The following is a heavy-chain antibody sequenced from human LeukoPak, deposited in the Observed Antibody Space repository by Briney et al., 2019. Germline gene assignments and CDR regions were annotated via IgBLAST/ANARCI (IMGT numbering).Heavy chain of an antibody. J-gene: IGHJ4*02. CDR1: GFTFSDHY. D-gene: IGHD3-10*01. CDR3: ARYGSGTSYITNYFDY. CDR2: ISSDSRTI. Sequence: GGSLRLSCAASGFTFSDHYMSWISQAPGKGLEWVSYISSDSRTIYYADSVKGRFTISRDNAKNSLYLQMKSLRDEDTAVYYCARYGSGTSYITNYFDYWGQGTLVTVSS. V-gene: IGHV3-11*04.